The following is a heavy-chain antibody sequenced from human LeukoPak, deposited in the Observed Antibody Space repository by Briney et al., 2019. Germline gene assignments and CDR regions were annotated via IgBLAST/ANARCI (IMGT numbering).Heavy chain of an antibody. D-gene: IGHD5-18*01. CDR3: AKDRMVYSYGYFDY. CDR2: ISYDGGNK. CDR1: GFTFSSYS. J-gene: IGHJ4*02. Sequence: GGSLRLSCAASGFTFSSYSMHWVRQAPGEGLEWVAVISYDGGNKYYADSVKGRFTISRDNSKNTLYLQMNSLRAEDTAVYYCAKDRMVYSYGYFDYWGQGTLVTVSS. V-gene: IGHV3-30*18.